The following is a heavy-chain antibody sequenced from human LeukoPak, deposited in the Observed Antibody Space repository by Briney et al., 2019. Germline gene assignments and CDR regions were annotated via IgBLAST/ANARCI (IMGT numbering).Heavy chain of an antibody. CDR3: AKDLVGATPRRLFDY. D-gene: IGHD1-26*01. J-gene: IGHJ4*02. CDR2: ISGSGGST. Sequence: PGGSLRLSCAASGFTFSSYAMSWVRQAPGKGLEWVSAISGSGGSTYYADSVKGRLTISRDNSKNTLYLQMNSLRAEDTAVYYCAKDLVGATPRRLFDYWGQGTLVTVSS. CDR1: GFTFSSYA. V-gene: IGHV3-23*01.